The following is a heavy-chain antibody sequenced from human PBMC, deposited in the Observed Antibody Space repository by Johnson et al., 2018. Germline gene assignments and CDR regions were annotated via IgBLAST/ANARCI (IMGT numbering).Heavy chain of an antibody. D-gene: IGHD3-22*01. CDR1: GYTFTSYD. V-gene: IGHV1-8*01. CDR2: MNTNSGNT. Sequence: QVQLVESGAEVKKPGASVKVSCKASGYTFTSYDINWVRQATGPGLEWMGWMNTNSGNTGYAQKFQGSVTMTRNTPISTAYMELSSLRSEDTAVYYCARGGVYYDSSGYYDAFDIWGQGTMVTVSS. CDR3: ARGGVYYDSSGYYDAFDI. J-gene: IGHJ3*02.